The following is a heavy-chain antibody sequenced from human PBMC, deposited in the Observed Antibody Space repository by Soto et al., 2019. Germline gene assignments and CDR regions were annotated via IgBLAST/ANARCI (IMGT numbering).Heavy chain of an antibody. CDR1: GFTFSSFG. J-gene: IGHJ2*01. V-gene: IGHV3-30*18. CDR3: VKDSHFLGIWYFDL. D-gene: IGHD3-16*01. CDR2: ISYDGSDT. Sequence: EQLAESGGGVVQSGRSLRLSCEASGFTFSSFGMHWVRQAPGKGLEWVAVISYDGSDTYFADSVKGRFTIFRDNSKNTVYLQMNSLRVEDTAVYYCVKDSHFLGIWYFDLWGRGSLVSVSS.